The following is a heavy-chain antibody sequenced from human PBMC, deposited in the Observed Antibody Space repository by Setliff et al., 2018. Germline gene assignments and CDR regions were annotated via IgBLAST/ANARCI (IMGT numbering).Heavy chain of an antibody. V-gene: IGHV4-4*07. CDR2: MHNSGST. J-gene: IGHJ6*03. Sequence: SETLSLTCTVSGGSIDSSFWNWIRQSPEKGLEWIGRMHNSGSTNYNSFFQGRVSISVDESKTQFSLNLYSVTAADTATYYCARDKWVLVRTHNYYYVDIWGKGTTVTVSS. D-gene: IGHD3-10*01. CDR3: ARDKWVLVRTHNYYYVDI. CDR1: GGSIDSSF.